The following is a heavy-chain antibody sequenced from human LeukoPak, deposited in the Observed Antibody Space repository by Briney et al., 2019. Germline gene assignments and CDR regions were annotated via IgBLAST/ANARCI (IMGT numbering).Heavy chain of an antibody. CDR1: GFTFSSYA. Sequence: GGSLRLSCAASGFTFSSYAMSWVRPAPGKGLEWVSAISGSGGSTYYADSVKGRFTISRDNSKNTLYLQMNSLRAEDTAVYYCAKVSARLDLFDYWGQGTLVTVSS. CDR2: ISGSGGST. J-gene: IGHJ4*02. V-gene: IGHV3-23*01. D-gene: IGHD3-16*02. CDR3: AKVSARLDLFDY.